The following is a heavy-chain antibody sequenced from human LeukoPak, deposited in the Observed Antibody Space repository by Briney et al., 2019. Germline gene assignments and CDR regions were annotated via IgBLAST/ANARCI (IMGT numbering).Heavy chain of an antibody. D-gene: IGHD3-16*01. CDR1: GFTFSSYG. Sequence: GGSLRLSCAASGFTFSSYGMHWVRQAPGKGLEWVAVIWYDGSNEYCADSVKGPFTISRDNSKNTLYLQMNSPRAEDTAVYYCAKALGGNYYYYMDVWGKGTTVTVSS. CDR2: IWYDGSNE. V-gene: IGHV3-33*06. J-gene: IGHJ6*03. CDR3: AKALGGNYYYYMDV.